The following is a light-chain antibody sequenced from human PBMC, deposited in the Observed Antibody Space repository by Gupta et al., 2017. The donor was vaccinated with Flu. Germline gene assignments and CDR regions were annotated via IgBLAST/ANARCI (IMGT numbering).Light chain of an antibody. J-gene: IGLJ3*02. CDR2: EVN. Sequence: ISCTRTSSEIGVDNYVYCYQHHPAKAHMLLVFEVNKRTAGLASRFSASKSANTASLTISAPTEEDADDYYYCADTDTNDRVFGGGTKVTVL. CDR3: CADTDTNDRV. CDR1: SSEIGVDNY. V-gene: IGLV2-14*01.